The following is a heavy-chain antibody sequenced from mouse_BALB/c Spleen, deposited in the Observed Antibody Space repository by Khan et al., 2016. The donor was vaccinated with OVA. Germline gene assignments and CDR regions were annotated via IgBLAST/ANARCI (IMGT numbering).Heavy chain of an antibody. V-gene: IGHV14-3*02. CDR3: APPSYDPRDFDV. CDR2: IAPANGNV. D-gene: IGHD2-3*01. J-gene: IGHJ1*01. CDR1: GFNIRDNY. Sequence: VQLQQSGAELVKPGASVKLSCTASGFNIRDNYIHWVKQRPEQGLEWIGRIAPANGNVKYDPKFQGKAAIPVDTSSNTAYLQVSSLKSEDSSVYYCAPPSYDPRDFDVWGAGTSVTVSS.